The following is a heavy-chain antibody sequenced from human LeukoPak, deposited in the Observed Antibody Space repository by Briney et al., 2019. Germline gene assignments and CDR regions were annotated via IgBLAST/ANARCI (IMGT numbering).Heavy chain of an antibody. V-gene: IGHV3-30*18. D-gene: IGHD6-13*01. CDR3: AKDRAIAAAAPFDY. J-gene: IGHJ4*02. CDR2: ISYDGSNK. CDR1: GFTFSSYG. Sequence: PGGSLRLSCAASGFTFSSYGMHWVRQAPGKGLEWVAVISYDGSNKYYADSVKGRFTISRDNSKNTLYLQMNSLRAEDTAVYYCAKDRAIAAAAPFDYWGQGTLVTVSS.